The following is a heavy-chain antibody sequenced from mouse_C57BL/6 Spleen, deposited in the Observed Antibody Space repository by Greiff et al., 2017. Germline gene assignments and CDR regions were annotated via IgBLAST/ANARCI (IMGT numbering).Heavy chain of an antibody. Sequence: VMLVESGAELARPGASVKMSCKASGYTFTSYTMHWVKQRPGQGLEWIGYINPSSGYTKYNQKFKDKATLTADKSSSTAYMQLSSLTSEDSAVYYCAIVGLGRWYFDVWGTGTTVTVSS. CDR3: AIVGLGRWYFDV. CDR1: GYTFTSYT. D-gene: IGHD4-1*01. V-gene: IGHV1-4*01. J-gene: IGHJ1*03. CDR2: INPSSGYT.